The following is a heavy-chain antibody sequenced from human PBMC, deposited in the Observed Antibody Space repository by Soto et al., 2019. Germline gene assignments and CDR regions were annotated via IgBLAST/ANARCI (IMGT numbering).Heavy chain of an antibody. D-gene: IGHD3-3*01. J-gene: IGHJ6*02. CDR1: GYTFPSYD. V-gene: IGHV1-8*01. Sequence: ASVKVACKTSGYTFPSYDINWVRQATGQGLEWMGWMNPNSGNTGYAQKFRGRVTMTRNTSISTAYMELSSLRSEDTAVYYCARAGRSRWDYDFWSGYFSDYYYYGMDVWGQGTTVTVSS. CDR2: MNPNSGNT. CDR3: ARAGRSRWDYDFWSGYFSDYYYYGMDV.